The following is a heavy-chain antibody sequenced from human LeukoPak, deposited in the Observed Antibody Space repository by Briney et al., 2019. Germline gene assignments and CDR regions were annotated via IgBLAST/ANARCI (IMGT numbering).Heavy chain of an antibody. CDR2: ISYDGSNK. V-gene: IGHV3-30*18. J-gene: IGHJ4*02. CDR3: AKDAPYYEELDY. D-gene: IGHD1-26*01. Sequence: PGGSLRLSCAASGFTFSSYGMHWVRQAPGKGLEWVAVISYDGSNKYYADSVKGRFTISRDNSKNTLYLQMNSLRAEDTAVYYCAKDAPYYEELDYWGQGTLVTVSS. CDR1: GFTFSSYG.